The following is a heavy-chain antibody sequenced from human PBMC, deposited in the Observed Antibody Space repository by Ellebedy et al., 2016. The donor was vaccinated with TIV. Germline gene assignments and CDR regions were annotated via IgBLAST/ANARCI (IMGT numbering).Heavy chain of an antibody. D-gene: IGHD1-26*01. Sequence: PGGSLRLSCAASGFTFSNFGMHWVRQAPGKGLEYVAFTSKDGSERYYADSVKGRFTVSRDNAKNTLYLHLNGLRVEDTAIYYWAKAGGGGAPDDYWGQGTLVTVSS. V-gene: IGHV3-30*18. CDR3: AKAGGGGAPDDY. CDR1: GFTFSNFG. CDR2: TSKDGSER. J-gene: IGHJ4*02.